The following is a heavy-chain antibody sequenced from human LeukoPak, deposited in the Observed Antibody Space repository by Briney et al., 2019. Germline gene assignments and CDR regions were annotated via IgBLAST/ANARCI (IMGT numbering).Heavy chain of an antibody. J-gene: IGHJ5*02. D-gene: IGHD2-21*02. Sequence: PSETLSLTCTVSGGSISSGSYYWSWIRQPAGKGLEWIGRIYTSGSTNYNPSLKSRVTISVDTSKNQFSLKLSSVTAADTAVYYCARALATAIEGDWFDPWGQGTLVTVSS. CDR1: GGSISSGSYY. V-gene: IGHV4-61*02. CDR2: IYTSGST. CDR3: ARALATAIEGDWFDP.